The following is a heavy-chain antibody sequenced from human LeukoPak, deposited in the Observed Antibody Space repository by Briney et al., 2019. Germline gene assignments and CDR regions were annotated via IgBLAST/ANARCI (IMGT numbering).Heavy chain of an antibody. D-gene: IGHD3-10*01. CDR3: ARLGGFGELFNY. CDR2: IYYSGST. V-gene: IGHV4-39*01. CDR1: GGSISSSSYY. Sequence: KPSETLSLTCTVSGGSISSSSYYWGWIRQPPGKGLEWIGSIYYSGSTYYNPSLKSRVTISVDTSKNQFSLKLSSVTAADTAVYYCARLGGFGELFNYWGQGTLVTVSS. J-gene: IGHJ4*02.